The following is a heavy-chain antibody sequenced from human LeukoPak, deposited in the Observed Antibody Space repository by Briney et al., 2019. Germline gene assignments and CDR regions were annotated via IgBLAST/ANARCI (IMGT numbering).Heavy chain of an antibody. J-gene: IGHJ6*02. Sequence: PGRSLRLSCAASGFTSSSYAMHWVRQAPGKGLEWVAVISYDGSNKYYADSVKGRFTISRDNAKNSLYLQMSNLRAEDTAVYFCARGGGLDVWGQGATVTVSS. CDR2: ISYDGSNK. CDR1: GFTSSSYA. CDR3: ARGGGLDV. V-gene: IGHV3-30-3*01. D-gene: IGHD3-16*01.